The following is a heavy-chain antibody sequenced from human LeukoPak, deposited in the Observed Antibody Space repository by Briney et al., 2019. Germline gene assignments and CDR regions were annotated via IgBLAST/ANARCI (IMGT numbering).Heavy chain of an antibody. J-gene: IGHJ4*02. CDR3: ARRSDFWSGYWFDY. V-gene: IGHV5-51*01. CDR2: IYPGDSDT. D-gene: IGHD3-3*01. CDR1: GYSLTNYW. Sequence: GESLKISCKGSGYSLTNYWIGWVRQMPGKGLGWMGIIYPGDSDTRYSPSFQGQVTISADKSISTAYLQWSSLKASDTAMYYCARRSDFWSGYWFDYWGQGTLVTVSS.